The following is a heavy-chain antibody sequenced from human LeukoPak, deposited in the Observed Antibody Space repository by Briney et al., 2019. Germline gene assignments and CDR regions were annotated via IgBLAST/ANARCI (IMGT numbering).Heavy chain of an antibody. CDR2: IYHSGST. Sequence: SETLSLTCTASGGSISSGGYYWSWIRQPPGKGLEWIGYIYHSGSTYYNPSLKSRVTISVDRSKNQFSLKLSSVTAADTAVYYCARVPQSVEAFDIWGQGTMVTVSS. CDR1: GGSISSGGYY. V-gene: IGHV4-30-2*01. CDR3: ARVPQSVEAFDI. J-gene: IGHJ3*02.